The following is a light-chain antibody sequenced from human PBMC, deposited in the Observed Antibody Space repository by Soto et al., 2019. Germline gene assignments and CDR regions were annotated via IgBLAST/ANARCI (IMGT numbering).Light chain of an antibody. J-gene: IGLJ1*01. CDR1: SSDVGRYNY. CDR2: DVT. V-gene: IGLV2-14*01. CDR3: SSYTSSYTDV. Sequence: QSALTQPASVSGSPGQSITISCTGTSSDVGRYNYVSWYQQHPGKAPKLMIYDVTNRPSGVSNRFSGSKSDNTASLTISGLQAEDEADYYCSSYTSSYTDVFGTGTKVTVL.